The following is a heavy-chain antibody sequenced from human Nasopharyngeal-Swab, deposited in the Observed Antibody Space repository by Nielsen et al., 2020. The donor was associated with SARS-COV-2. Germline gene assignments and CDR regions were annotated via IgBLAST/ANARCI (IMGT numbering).Heavy chain of an antibody. J-gene: IGHJ6*03. Sequence: GESLKISCAASGFTFSSYAMSWVRPAPGKGLAWVSAISGSGGSTYYADSVKGRFTISRDNSKNTLYLQMNSLRAEDTAVYYCAKSSHYGSEYYYYYYMDVWGKGTTVTVSS. V-gene: IGHV3-23*01. CDR1: GFTFSSYA. D-gene: IGHD3-10*01. CDR3: AKSSHYGSEYYYYYYMDV. CDR2: ISGSGGST.